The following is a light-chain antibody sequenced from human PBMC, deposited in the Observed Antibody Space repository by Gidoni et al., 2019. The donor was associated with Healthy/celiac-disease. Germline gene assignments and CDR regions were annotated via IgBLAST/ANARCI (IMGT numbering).Light chain of an antibody. CDR1: HSVSSN. J-gene: IGKJ3*01. CDR2: GAS. V-gene: IGKV3-15*01. CDR3: QQYNNGA. Sequence: EIVMTQSPATLSVSPGARATLSCRASHSVSSNLAWYQQKPGQAPSLLIYGASTMATGIPARFSGSGSGTEFTLTISSLQSEDFAVYYCQQYNNGAFGPGTKVDIK.